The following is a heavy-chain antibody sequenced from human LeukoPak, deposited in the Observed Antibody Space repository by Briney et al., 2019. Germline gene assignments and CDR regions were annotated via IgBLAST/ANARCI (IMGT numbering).Heavy chain of an antibody. CDR2: IRYDGDIK. J-gene: IGHJ6*03. CDR1: GFTFNTYW. V-gene: IGHV3-30*02. Sequence: GGSLRLSCAASGFTFNTYWMSWVRQAPGKGLEWVAFIRYDGDIKYYADSVKGRFTISRDNSKNTLYLQMNSLTAEDTAVYYCAKGEGWQQPYYYYMDVWGKGTTVTISS. CDR3: AKGEGWQQPYYYYMDV. D-gene: IGHD6-13*01.